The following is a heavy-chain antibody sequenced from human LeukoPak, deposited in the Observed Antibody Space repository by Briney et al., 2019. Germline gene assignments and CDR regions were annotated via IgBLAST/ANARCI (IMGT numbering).Heavy chain of an antibody. J-gene: IGHJ3*02. CDR3: ARDSGKDGNNDAAFDI. CDR1: GGSISSGGYY. CDR2: IYYSGST. D-gene: IGHD5-24*01. Sequence: SQTLSLTCTVSGGSISSGGYYWSWIRQHPGKGLEWIGYIYYSGSTYYNPSLKSRVTISVDTSKNQFSLKLSSVAAAGTAVYYCARDSGKDGNNDAAFDIWGQGTMVTVSS. V-gene: IGHV4-31*03.